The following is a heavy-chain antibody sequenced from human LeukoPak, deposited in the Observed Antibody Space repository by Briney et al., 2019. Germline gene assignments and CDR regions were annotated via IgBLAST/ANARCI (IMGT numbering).Heavy chain of an antibody. Sequence: SETLSLTCTVSGGSISSYYWSWIRQPPGKGLEWIGEINHSGSTNYNPSLKSRVTISVDTSKNQFSLKLTSVSAADTAVYYCARGSGYIGWFDPWGQGTLVTVSS. J-gene: IGHJ5*02. CDR2: INHSGST. V-gene: IGHV4-34*01. D-gene: IGHD5-12*01. CDR3: ARGSGYIGWFDP. CDR1: GGSISSYY.